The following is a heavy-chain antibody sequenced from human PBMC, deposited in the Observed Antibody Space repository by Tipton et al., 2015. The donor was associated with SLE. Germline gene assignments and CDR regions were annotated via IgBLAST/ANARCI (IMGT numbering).Heavy chain of an antibody. V-gene: IGHV5-51*03. CDR2: IYPGDSDT. CDR1: GYSFTSYW. J-gene: IGHJ3*02. Sequence: QSGPEVKKPGESLKISCKGSGYSFTSYWIGWVRQMPGKGLEWMGIIYPGDSDTRYSPSFQGQVTISADKSISTAYLQWSSLKASDTAMYYCARRILFGVVIGGAFDIWGQGTMVTVSS. CDR3: ARRILFGVVIGGAFDI. D-gene: IGHD3-3*01.